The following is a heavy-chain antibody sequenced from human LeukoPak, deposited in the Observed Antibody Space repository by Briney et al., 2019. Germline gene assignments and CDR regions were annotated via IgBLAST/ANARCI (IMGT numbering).Heavy chain of an antibody. V-gene: IGHV1-24*01. D-gene: IGHD5-24*01. CDR1: GYTFTSYG. J-gene: IGHJ4*02. CDR3: ATVRRGWPLFDY. CDR2: FDPEDGET. Sequence: ASVKVSCKASGYTFTSYGISWVRQAPGKGLEWMGGFDPEDGETIYAQKFQGRVTMTEDTSTDTAYMELSSLRSEDTAVYYCATVRRGWPLFDYWGQGTLVTVSS.